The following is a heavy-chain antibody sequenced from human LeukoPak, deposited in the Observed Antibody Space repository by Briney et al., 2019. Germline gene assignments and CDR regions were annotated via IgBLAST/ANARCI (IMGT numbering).Heavy chain of an antibody. CDR1: GFTFSSYA. V-gene: IGHV3-30-3*01. CDR2: ISYDGSNK. D-gene: IGHD6-13*01. J-gene: IGHJ4*02. Sequence: GGSLRLSCAASGFTFSSYAMHWVRQAPGKGLEWVAVISYDGSNKYYADSVKGRFTISRDNSKNTLYLQMNSLRAEDTAVYYCARDPAAAGRRGYFDYWGQGTLVTVSS. CDR3: ARDPAAAGRRGYFDY.